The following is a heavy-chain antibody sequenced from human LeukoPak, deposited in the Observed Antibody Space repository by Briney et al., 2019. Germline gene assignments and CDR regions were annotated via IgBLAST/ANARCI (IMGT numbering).Heavy chain of an antibody. CDR3: AREGRGYYGDFDY. J-gene: IGHJ4*01. Sequence: GSLRLSCLASGFAFSDYDMNWIRPGPGRGLEWLSYIRYDGSTIDDAASVRGRFTISRDNSKNSLFLQMNSLRVEDPAVYYCAREGRGYYGDFDYWGHGTLVTVSS. CDR1: GFAFSDYD. V-gene: IGHV3-11*01. CDR2: IRYDGSTI. D-gene: IGHD3-3*01.